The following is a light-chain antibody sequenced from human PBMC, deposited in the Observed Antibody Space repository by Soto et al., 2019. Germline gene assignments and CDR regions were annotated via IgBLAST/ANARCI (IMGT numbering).Light chain of an antibody. CDR1: QDISNY. J-gene: IGKJ4*01. Sequence: DIQMTQSPSSLSASVGDRVTITCQASQDISNYLNWYQQKPGKAPKLLIYDASNLETGVPSRFSGSGSGTDFTFTISSLQPEDIATYYFQQYDNLLGTFGGGTKVEIK. V-gene: IGKV1-33*01. CDR3: QQYDNLLGT. CDR2: DAS.